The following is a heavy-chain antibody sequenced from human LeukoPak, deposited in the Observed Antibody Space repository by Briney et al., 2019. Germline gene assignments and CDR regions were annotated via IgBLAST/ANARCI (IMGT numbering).Heavy chain of an antibody. Sequence: SETLSLTCTVSGGSLSSHYWSWIRQPPGKGLEWIGYILYSGSTNCNPSLKSRVTISVDTSKNQFSLKLSSVTAADTAVYHCARAPYYYYMDVWGKGTTVTVSS. CDR2: ILYSGST. CDR3: ARAPYYYYMDV. J-gene: IGHJ6*03. V-gene: IGHV4-59*11. CDR1: GGSLSSHY.